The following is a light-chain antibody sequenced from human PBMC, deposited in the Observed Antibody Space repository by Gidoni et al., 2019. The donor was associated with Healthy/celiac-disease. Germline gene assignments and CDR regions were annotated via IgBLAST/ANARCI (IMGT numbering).Light chain of an antibody. CDR3: QQSYSTPRA. CDR1: QIISSY. CDR2: AAS. J-gene: IGKJ3*01. V-gene: IGKV1-39*01. Sequence: DIQMTQSPSSLSASVGHRVTITCRASQIISSYLNWYQQKPGKAPKLLIYAASSLQIGVPSRFSGSGSGTDFTLTSSSLQHEDVATCYCQQSYSTPRAFGPGTKVDIK.